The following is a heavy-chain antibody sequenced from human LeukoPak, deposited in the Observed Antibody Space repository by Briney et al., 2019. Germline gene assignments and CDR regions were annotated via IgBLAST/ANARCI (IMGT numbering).Heavy chain of an antibody. Sequence: ASVKVSCTVSGYTLTELSMHWVRQAPGQGLEWMGGFDPEDGETIYAQKLQGRVTMTEDTSTDTAYMELSSLRSEDTAVYYCATIGSGGYDGYYYMDVWGKGTTVTVSS. CDR2: FDPEDGET. CDR3: ATIGSGGYDGYYYMDV. D-gene: IGHD5-18*01. J-gene: IGHJ6*03. CDR1: GYTLTELS. V-gene: IGHV1-24*01.